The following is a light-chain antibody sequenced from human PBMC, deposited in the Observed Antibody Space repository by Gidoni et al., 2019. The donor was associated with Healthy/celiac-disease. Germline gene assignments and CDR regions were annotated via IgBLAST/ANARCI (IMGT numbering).Light chain of an antibody. CDR2: GAS. CDR3: QQYNNWPHA. Sequence: EIVMTQSPATLSVSPGERATLSCRASQSVSSNLAWYQQKPGQAPRLLIDGASTRATGIPARFSGSGSGTEFTLTISSLQSEDCAVYYCQQYNNWPHAFGGGTKVEIK. CDR1: QSVSSN. J-gene: IGKJ4*01. V-gene: IGKV3-15*01.